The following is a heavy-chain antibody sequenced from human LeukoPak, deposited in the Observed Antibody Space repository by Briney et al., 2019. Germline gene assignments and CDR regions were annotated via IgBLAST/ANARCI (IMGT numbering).Heavy chain of an antibody. J-gene: IGHJ6*02. V-gene: IGHV4-39*01. D-gene: IGHD4-23*01. CDR3: ARYGGDYYYYYGMDV. Sequence: SETLSLTCTVSGGSISSSSYDWGWLRQPPGKGLEWIGSIYYSGSTYYNPSLKSRVTISVDTSKNQFSLKLSSVTAADTAVYYCARYGGDYYYYYGMDVWGQGTTVTVSS. CDR2: IYYSGST. CDR1: GGSISSSSYD.